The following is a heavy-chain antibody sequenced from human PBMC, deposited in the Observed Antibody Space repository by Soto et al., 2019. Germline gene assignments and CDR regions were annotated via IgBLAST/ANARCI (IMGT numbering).Heavy chain of an antibody. Sequence: GGSRRRSWAASGFIFSNYAVDWVGEAPGKGLEWVSYVSGDSGTIHYADSVKGRFTISRDNAKNSLYLQMKSLRSEDTAVYFCVREYCAGGACSDAFDLWGQGTLVTVSS. CDR1: GFIFSNYA. D-gene: IGHD2-21*01. CDR2: VSGDSGTI. CDR3: VREYCAGGACSDAFDL. V-gene: IGHV3-48*03. J-gene: IGHJ3*01.